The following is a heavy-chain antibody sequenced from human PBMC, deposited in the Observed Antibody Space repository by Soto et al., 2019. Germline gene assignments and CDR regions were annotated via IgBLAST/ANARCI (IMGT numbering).Heavy chain of an antibody. J-gene: IGHJ5*02. CDR1: GVSFSGYY. V-gene: IGHV4-34*01. CDR2: INHSGST. CDR3: ARGGPPYCSGGSCCSRANWFDP. D-gene: IGHD2-15*01. Sequence: SETLSLTCAVYGVSFSGYYWSWIRQPPGKGLEWIGEINHSGSTNYNPSLKSRVTISVDTSKNQFSLKLSSVTAADTAVYYCARGGPPYCSGGSCCSRANWFDPWGQGTLVTVSS.